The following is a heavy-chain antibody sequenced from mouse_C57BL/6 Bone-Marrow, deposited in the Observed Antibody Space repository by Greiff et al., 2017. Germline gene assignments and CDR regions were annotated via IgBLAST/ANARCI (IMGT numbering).Heavy chain of an antibody. Sequence: EVQVVESGGGLVKPGGSLKLSCAASGFTFSDYGMHWVRQAPEKGLEWVAYISSGSSTIYYADTVKGRFTISRDNAKNTLVLQMTMLRSEDTAMYYCARRYYGSSWGFAYWCQGTLVTVSA. J-gene: IGHJ3*01. CDR2: ISSGSSTI. D-gene: IGHD1-1*01. V-gene: IGHV5-17*01. CDR3: ARRYYGSSWGFAY. CDR1: GFTFSDYG.